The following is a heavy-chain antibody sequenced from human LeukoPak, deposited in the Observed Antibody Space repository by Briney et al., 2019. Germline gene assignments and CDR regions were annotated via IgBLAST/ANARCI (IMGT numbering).Heavy chain of an antibody. J-gene: IGHJ4*02. CDR3: ARPTYYYDSSGQGKGSFDY. CDR2: ISAYNGNT. D-gene: IGHD3-22*01. Sequence: GASVKVSCKASGYTFTSYGISWVRQAPGQGLEWMGWISAYNGNTNYAQKLQGRVTMTTDTSTSTAYMELRSLRSDDTAVYYCARPTYYYDSSGQGKGSFDYWGQGTLVTVSS. CDR1: GYTFTSYG. V-gene: IGHV1-18*01.